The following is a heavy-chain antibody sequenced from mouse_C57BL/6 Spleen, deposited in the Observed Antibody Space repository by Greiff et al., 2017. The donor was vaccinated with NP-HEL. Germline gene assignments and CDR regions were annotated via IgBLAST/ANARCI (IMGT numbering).Heavy chain of an antibody. J-gene: IGHJ3*01. D-gene: IGHD4-1*01. CDR2: ISSGGSYT. CDR3: ARHGTGTRFAY. CDR1: GFTFSSYG. Sequence: EVKLVESGGDLVKPGGSLKLSCAASGFTFSSYGMSWVRQTPDKRLEWVATISSGGSYTYYPDSVKGRFTISRDNAKNTLYLQMSRLKSEDTAMYYCARHGTGTRFAYWGQGTLVTVSA. V-gene: IGHV5-6*02.